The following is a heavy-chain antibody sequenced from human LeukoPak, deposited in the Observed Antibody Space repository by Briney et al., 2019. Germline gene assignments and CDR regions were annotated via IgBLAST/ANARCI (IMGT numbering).Heavy chain of an antibody. V-gene: IGHV7-4-1*02. CDR3: ARNNADGEGRFSY. J-gene: IGHJ4*02. CDR2: INTNTGNP. D-gene: IGHD3-10*01. CDR1: GGTFSSYA. Sequence: ASVKVSCKASGGTFSSYAISWVRQAPGQGLEWMGWINTNTGNPTYAQGFTGRFVFSLDTSVSTAYLQISSLMAEDTAVYYCARNNADGEGRFSYWGQGTLVTVSS.